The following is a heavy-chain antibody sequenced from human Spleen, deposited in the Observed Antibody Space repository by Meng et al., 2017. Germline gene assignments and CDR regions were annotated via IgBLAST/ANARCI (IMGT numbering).Heavy chain of an antibody. CDR1: GYTISSRNW. J-gene: IGHJ5*02. Sequence: VNLRWTAPGLVKAPDTLSLTCAVSGYTISSRNWWGGIRQPQGKGLEWIGYIYYSGSIYYNPSLKSRVTMSVDTSKNQFSMSLSSVTAADTAVYYCARSVNWFNPWGQGTLVTVSS. CDR3: ARSVNWFNP. CDR2: IYYSGSI. V-gene: IGHV4-28*05.